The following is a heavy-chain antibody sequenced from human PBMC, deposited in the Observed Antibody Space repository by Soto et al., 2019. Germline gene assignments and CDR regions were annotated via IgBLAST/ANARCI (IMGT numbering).Heavy chain of an antibody. CDR3: ARDYRSRYFDY. CDR2: IIPIFGTA. J-gene: IGHJ4*02. V-gene: IGHV1-69*13. CDR1: GGTFSSYA. D-gene: IGHD3-16*02. Sequence: AAVKVSCKASGGTFSSYAISWVRQAPGQGLEWMGGIIPIFGTANYAQKFQGRVTITADESTSTAYMELSSLRSEDTAVYYCARDYRSRYFDYWGQGTLVTVSS.